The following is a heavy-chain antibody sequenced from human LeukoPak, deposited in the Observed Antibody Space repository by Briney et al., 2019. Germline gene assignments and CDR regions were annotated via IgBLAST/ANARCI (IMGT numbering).Heavy chain of an antibody. Sequence: GASVKVSCKASGYTFTSYDINWVRQATGQGLEWMGWVNPNSGHTGFAQKFQGRVSMTSNTSISTAYMEVRSLRSDDTAVYYCARDQWFGESLGWFDPWGQGTLVTVSS. J-gene: IGHJ5*02. CDR2: VNPNSGHT. D-gene: IGHD3-10*01. V-gene: IGHV1-8*01. CDR1: GYTFTSYD. CDR3: ARDQWFGESLGWFDP.